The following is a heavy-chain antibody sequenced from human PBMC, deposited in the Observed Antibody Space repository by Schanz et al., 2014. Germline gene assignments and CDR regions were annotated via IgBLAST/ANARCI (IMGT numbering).Heavy chain of an antibody. CDR3: ARDVPINDY. CDR2: INPSGGST. V-gene: IGHV1-46*01. J-gene: IGHJ4*02. D-gene: IGHD2-2*01. Sequence: QVQLVQSGVEVKRPGASVRVSCKASGYSFTDYAIHWVRQAPGQGLEWMGIINPSGGSTSYAQKFQGRVTMTRDTSTSTVYMELSSLRSDDTAVYYCARDVPINDYWGQGTPVTVAS. CDR1: GYSFTDYA.